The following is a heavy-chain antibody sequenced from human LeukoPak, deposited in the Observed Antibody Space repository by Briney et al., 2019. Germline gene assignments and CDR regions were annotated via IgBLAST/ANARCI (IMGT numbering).Heavy chain of an antibody. Sequence: SETLSLTCTVSGGSISSSSYYWGWIRQPPGKGLEWIGSIYYSGSTYYNPSLKSRVTISVDTSKNQFSLKLSSVTAADTAVYYCARQKRYYYGSGSPLYYFDYWGQGTLVTVSS. D-gene: IGHD3-10*01. V-gene: IGHV4-39*01. J-gene: IGHJ4*02. CDR2: IYYSGST. CDR3: ARQKRYYYGSGSPLYYFDY. CDR1: GGSISSSSYY.